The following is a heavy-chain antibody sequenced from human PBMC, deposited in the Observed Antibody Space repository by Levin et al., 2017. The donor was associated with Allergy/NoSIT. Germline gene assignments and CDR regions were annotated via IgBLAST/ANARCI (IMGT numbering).Heavy chain of an antibody. J-gene: IGHJ4*02. CDR2: INHSGST. CDR3: ATSSYYGSGSYPFDS. Sequence: GSLRLSCTVYGGSFSAYYWSWIRQPPGKGLEWIGEINHSGSTNYNPSLKSRLTVSVDTSKKQFSLTLSSVTAADTAVYYCATSSYYGSGSYPFDSWGQGTLVTVSS. V-gene: IGHV4-34*01. CDR1: GGSFSAYY. D-gene: IGHD3-10*01.